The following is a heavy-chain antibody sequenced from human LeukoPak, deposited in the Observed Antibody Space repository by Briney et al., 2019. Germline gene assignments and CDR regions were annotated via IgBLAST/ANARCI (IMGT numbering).Heavy chain of an antibody. Sequence: SVKVSCKASGGTFSSYAISWVRQAPGQGLEWMGRIIPILGIANYAQKFQGRVTITADKSTSTAYMELSSLRSEDTAVYYCARGGYSGYDPFDYWGQGTLVTVSS. J-gene: IGHJ4*02. V-gene: IGHV1-69*04. CDR2: IIPILGIA. CDR1: GGTFSSYA. CDR3: ARGGYSGYDPFDY. D-gene: IGHD5-12*01.